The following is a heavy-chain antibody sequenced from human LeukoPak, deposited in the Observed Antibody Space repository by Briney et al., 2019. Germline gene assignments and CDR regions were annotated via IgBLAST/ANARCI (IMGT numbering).Heavy chain of an antibody. V-gene: IGHV3-7*01. Sequence: GGSLRLSCAASGFTFSSYWMSWVRQAPGKGLEWVANIKQDGSEKYYVDSVKGRFTISRDNAKNSLYLQMNSLRAEDTAVYYCARQGYSYDYGYFDYWGQGTLVTVSS. CDR1: GFTFSSYW. CDR3: ARQGYSYDYGYFDY. J-gene: IGHJ4*02. D-gene: IGHD5-18*01. CDR2: IKQDGSEK.